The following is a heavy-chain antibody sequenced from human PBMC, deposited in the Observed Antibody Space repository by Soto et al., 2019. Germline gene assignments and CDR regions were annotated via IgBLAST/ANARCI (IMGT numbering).Heavy chain of an antibody. CDR2: ISGSGGSK. CDR3: AKMINWNPDDAFDI. V-gene: IGHV3-23*01. J-gene: IGHJ3*02. D-gene: IGHD1-1*01. Sequence: PGGSLRLSCAASGFTFTNYAMHWVRQAPGKGLEWVSAISGSGGSKYYADSVKGRFTISRDNSKNTLYLQMNGLRAEDTAVYYCAKMINWNPDDAFDIWGQGTMVTVSS. CDR1: GFTFTNYA.